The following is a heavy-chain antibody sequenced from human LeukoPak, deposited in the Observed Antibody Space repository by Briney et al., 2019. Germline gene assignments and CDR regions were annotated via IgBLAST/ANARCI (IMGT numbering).Heavy chain of an antibody. CDR3: ARFSAYSSSWGDY. V-gene: IGHV1-2*02. J-gene: IGHJ4*02. Sequence: ASVKDSCKASAYTFTGYYMHWVRQAPGQGLEWMGWINPNSGGTNYAQKFQGRVTMTRDTSISTAYMELSSLGSDDTAMYYCARFSAYSSSWGDYWGQGTLVTVSS. CDR1: AYTFTGYY. D-gene: IGHD6-13*01. CDR2: INPNSGGT.